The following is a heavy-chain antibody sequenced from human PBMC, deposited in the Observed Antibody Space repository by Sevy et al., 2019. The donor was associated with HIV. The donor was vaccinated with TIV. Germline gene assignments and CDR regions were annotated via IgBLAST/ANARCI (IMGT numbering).Heavy chain of an antibody. D-gene: IGHD2-2*02. J-gene: IGHJ2*01. CDR3: ARGVEGVVPSPIIGLGPWAKYWSFDL. V-gene: IGHV4-34*01. CDR1: GGSFSGFS. Sequence: SETLYLTCAVSGGSFSGFSWNWIRHPPGKGLEWIGEVNHYSPSLKSRATISLDTSKNQFSLKLHSVTAADTALYFCARGVEGVVPSPIIGLGPWAKYWSFDLWGRGTLVTISS. CDR2: VNH.